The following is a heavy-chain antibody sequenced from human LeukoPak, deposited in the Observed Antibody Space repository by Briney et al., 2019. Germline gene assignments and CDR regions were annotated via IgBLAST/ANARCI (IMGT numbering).Heavy chain of an antibody. J-gene: IGHJ4*02. Sequence: ASVKVSCKPSGYSFTGYYFHWVRQAPGQGLEWMGWINPNTGAINSAQKFQGRVTMTRDTSISTVYMELNRLRSDDTAVFYCARGTRRRAATAVTNYYFDYWGQGTLVTVSS. V-gene: IGHV1-2*02. D-gene: IGHD1-26*01. CDR2: INPNTGAI. CDR3: ARGTRRRAATAVTNYYFDY. CDR1: GYSFTGYY.